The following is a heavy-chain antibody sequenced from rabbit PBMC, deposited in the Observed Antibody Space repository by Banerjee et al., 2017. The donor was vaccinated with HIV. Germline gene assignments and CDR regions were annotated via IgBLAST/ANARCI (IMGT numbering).Heavy chain of an antibody. Sequence: QEPLKESGGGLVTPEGSLTLTCKASGADFSSGYWICWVRQAPGKGLEWIGCIAGGSSGSTHYARWAKGRFTISKTSSTTVTLQMTSLTAADTATYFCARYDTYGGVGYANLWGPGTLVIVS. CDR2: IAGGSSGST. D-gene: IGHD6-1*01. CDR3: ARYDTYGGVGYANL. CDR1: GADFSSGYW. J-gene: IGHJ4*01. V-gene: IGHV1S45*01.